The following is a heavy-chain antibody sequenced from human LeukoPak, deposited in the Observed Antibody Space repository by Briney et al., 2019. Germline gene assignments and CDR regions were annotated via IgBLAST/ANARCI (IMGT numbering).Heavy chain of an antibody. Sequence: ASVKVSCKASGYTFPNYDINWVRQTTGQGLEWMGLMNPKTGDIGYAQKFRGRVTMTRNTSITTAYMELSSLRSEDTAVYYCARGYYYGSGSPSDFWGQGTLVTVSS. CDR2: MNPKTGDI. J-gene: IGHJ4*02. CDR1: GYTFPNYD. CDR3: ARGYYYGSGSPSDF. D-gene: IGHD3-10*01. V-gene: IGHV1-8*01.